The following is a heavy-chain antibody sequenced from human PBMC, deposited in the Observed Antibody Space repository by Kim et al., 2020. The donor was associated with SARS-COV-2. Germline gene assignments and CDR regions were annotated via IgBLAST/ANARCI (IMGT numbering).Heavy chain of an antibody. J-gene: IGHJ4*02. Sequence: SGYTSYADGLRGRFTISRDNAQKSLYLQMNSLRAEDTAIYYCARGRYYFDYWGQGTLVTVSS. D-gene: IGHD3-10*01. CDR3: ARGRYYFDY. V-gene: IGHV3-11*06. CDR2: SGYT.